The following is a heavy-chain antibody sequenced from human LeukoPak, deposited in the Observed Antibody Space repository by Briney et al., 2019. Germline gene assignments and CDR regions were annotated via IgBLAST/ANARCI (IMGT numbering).Heavy chain of an antibody. CDR1: GFTFSSYS. CDR2: ISSSSSYI. J-gene: IGHJ3*02. Sequence: GGSLRLSCAASGFTFSSYSMNWVRQAPGKGLEWVSSISSSSSYIYYADSVKGRFTISRDNAKNSLYRQMNSLRDEDTAVYYCASDSGLGYCSSTSCYTSAFDIWGQGTMVTVSS. D-gene: IGHD2-2*02. V-gene: IGHV3-21*01. CDR3: ASDSGLGYCSSTSCYTSAFDI.